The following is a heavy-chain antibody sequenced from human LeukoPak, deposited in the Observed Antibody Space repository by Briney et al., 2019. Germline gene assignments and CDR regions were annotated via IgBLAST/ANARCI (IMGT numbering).Heavy chain of an antibody. D-gene: IGHD3-22*01. CDR2: IYCSGST. CDR3: ARAGYYDSSGYHYFDY. J-gene: IGHJ4*02. V-gene: IGHV4-59*01. Sequence: SETLSLTCTVSGGSISSYYWSWIRQPPGKGLEWIGYIYCSGSTNYNPSLKSRVTISVDTSKNQFSLKLSSVTAADTAVYYCARAGYYDSSGYHYFDYWGQGTLVTVSS. CDR1: GGSISSYY.